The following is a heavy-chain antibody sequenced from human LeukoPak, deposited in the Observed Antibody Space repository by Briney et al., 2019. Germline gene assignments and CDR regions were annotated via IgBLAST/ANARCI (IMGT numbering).Heavy chain of an antibody. J-gene: IGHJ3*02. Sequence: GGSLRLSCAASGFTFSSYAMSWVRQAPGKGLEWVSAISGSGGSTYYADSVKGRFTISRDNSKNTLYLQMNSLRAKDTAVYYCAKDRIASSNAFDIWGQGTMVTVSS. CDR2: ISGSGGST. D-gene: IGHD2-2*01. CDR1: GFTFSSYA. CDR3: AKDRIASSNAFDI. V-gene: IGHV3-23*01.